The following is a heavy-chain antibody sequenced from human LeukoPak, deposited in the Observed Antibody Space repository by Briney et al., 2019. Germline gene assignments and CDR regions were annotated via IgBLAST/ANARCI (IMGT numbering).Heavy chain of an antibody. Sequence: GGSLRLSCAASGVTFSSYAMSWVRQAPGKGLEWVSDISGSGGSTYYADSVKGRFTISRDNSKNTLYLQMNSLRAEDTAVYYCAKVGSSGWYGGFDDWGQGTLVTVSS. CDR2: ISGSGGST. CDR1: GVTFSSYA. V-gene: IGHV3-23*01. D-gene: IGHD6-19*01. CDR3: AKVGSSGWYGGFDD. J-gene: IGHJ4*02.